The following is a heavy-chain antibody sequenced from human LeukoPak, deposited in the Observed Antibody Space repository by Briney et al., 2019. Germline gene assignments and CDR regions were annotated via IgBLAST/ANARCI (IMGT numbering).Heavy chain of an antibody. CDR2: ISTSRTTI. Sequence: GGSLRLSCAASGFTFSSYSMNWVRQAPGKGLEWVSYISTSRTTIYYADSVKGRFTISRDNAKNSVDLQMNSLRAEDTAVCYCARGAAMDGPYNWFDPWGQGTLVTVSS. D-gene: IGHD2-8*01. V-gene: IGHV3-48*01. CDR1: GFTFSSYS. J-gene: IGHJ5*02. CDR3: ARGAAMDGPYNWFDP.